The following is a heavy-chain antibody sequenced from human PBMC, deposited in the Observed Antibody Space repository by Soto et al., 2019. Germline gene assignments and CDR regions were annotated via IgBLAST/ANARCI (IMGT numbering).Heavy chain of an antibody. V-gene: IGHV4-31*03. CDR2: IYYSGST. J-gene: IGHJ4*02. CDR3: AGARMATMQFDY. D-gene: IGHD5-12*01. Sequence: QVQLQESGPGLVKPSQTLSLTCTVSVGSISSGGYYWSWIRQHPGKGMEWIVYIYYSGSTYYNPSLKSRVTISVDTSKNQCSLKLSSVTAADTAVYYCAGARMATMQFDYCGQGTLVSVSS. CDR1: VGSISSGGYY.